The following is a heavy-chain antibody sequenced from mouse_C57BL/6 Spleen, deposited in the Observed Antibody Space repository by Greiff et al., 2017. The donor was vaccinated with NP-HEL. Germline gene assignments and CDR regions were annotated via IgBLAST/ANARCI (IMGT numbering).Heavy chain of an antibody. Sequence: EVQLVESEGGLVQPGSSMKLSCTASGFTFSDYYMAWVRQVPEKGLEWVANINYDGSSTYYLDSLKSRFIISRDNAKNILYLQMSSLKSEDTATYYCASDSRGFAYWGQGTLVTVSA. V-gene: IGHV5-16*01. CDR2: INYDGSST. J-gene: IGHJ3*01. CDR1: GFTFSDYY. CDR3: ASDSRGFAY.